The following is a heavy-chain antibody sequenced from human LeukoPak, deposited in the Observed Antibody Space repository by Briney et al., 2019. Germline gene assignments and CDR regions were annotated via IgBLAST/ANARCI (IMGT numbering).Heavy chain of an antibody. D-gene: IGHD5-18*01. CDR3: TRGPIQLWIHNAMDV. Sequence: GGSLRLSCTTSGFTFGDYAMSWVRQAPGKGLEWVGFIRSKAYGGTIEYAASVKGRFTISRDDSKSIAYLQMNSLKIEDTALYYCTRGPIQLWIHNAMDVWGQGTTVTVSS. CDR1: GFTFGDYA. CDR2: IRSKAYGGTI. J-gene: IGHJ6*02. V-gene: IGHV3-49*04.